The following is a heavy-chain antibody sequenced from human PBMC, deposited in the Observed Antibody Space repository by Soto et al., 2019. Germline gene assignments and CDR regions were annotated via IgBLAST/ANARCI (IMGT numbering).Heavy chain of an antibody. Sequence: GASVKVSCKASGGTFSSYAISWVRQAPGQGLEWMGGIIPIFGTANYAQKFQGRVTITADESTSTAYMELSSLRSEDTAVYYCARDLSNGYYDSSGYFDYWGQGTLVTVSS. CDR2: IIPIFGTA. D-gene: IGHD3-22*01. CDR3: ARDLSNGYYDSSGYFDY. CDR1: GGTFSSYA. V-gene: IGHV1-69*13. J-gene: IGHJ4*02.